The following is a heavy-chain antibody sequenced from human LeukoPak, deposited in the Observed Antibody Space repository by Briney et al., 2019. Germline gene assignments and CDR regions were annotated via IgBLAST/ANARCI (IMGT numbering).Heavy chain of an antibody. D-gene: IGHD3-3*01. CDR3: ARDRGIFGVVIAYYYMDV. CDR2: INPNSGGT. Sequence: ASVKVSCKASGYTFTGYYMHWVRQPPGQGLEWMGWINPNSGGTNYAQKFQGRVTMTRDTSISTAYMELSRLRSDDTAVYYCARDRGIFGVVIAYYYMDVWGKGTTVTVSS. J-gene: IGHJ6*03. V-gene: IGHV1-2*02. CDR1: GYTFTGYY.